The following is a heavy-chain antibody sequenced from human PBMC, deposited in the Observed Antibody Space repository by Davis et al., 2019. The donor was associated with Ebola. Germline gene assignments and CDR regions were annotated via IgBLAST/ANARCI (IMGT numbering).Heavy chain of an antibody. V-gene: IGHV3-48*02. Sequence: GGSLRLSCAASGFTFTSYAMDWVRQAPGKGLEWVSYISSRGTNIYYADSVKGRFTISRDIAKNSLYLQMNSLRDEDTAVYYCARDYQPIVVVITNAFDIWGQGTMVTVSS. CDR3: ARDYQPIVVVITNAFDI. CDR2: ISSRGTNI. CDR1: GFTFTSYA. D-gene: IGHD3-22*01. J-gene: IGHJ3*02.